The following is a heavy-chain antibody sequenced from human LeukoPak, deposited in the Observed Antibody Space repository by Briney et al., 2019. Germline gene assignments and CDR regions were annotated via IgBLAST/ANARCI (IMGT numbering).Heavy chain of an antibody. Sequence: SVTVSCKASGGTFSSYAISWVRQAPGQGLEWMGGIIPIFGTANYAQKFQGRVTITADKSTSTAYMELSSLRSEDTAVYYCASHATGYRTLYNWFDPWGQGTLVTVSS. CDR2: IIPIFGTA. D-gene: IGHD3-9*01. V-gene: IGHV1-69*06. J-gene: IGHJ5*02. CDR3: ASHATGYRTLYNWFDP. CDR1: GGTFSSYA.